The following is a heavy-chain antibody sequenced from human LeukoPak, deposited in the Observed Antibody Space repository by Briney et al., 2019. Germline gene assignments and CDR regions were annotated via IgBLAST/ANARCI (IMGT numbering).Heavy chain of an antibody. CDR1: GFTFSSYW. V-gene: IGHV3-74*01. CDR2: INSDGSST. D-gene: IGHD2-21*02. Sequence: GGSLRLSCAASGFTFSSYWMHWFRQAPGKGLVWVSRINSDGSSTSYADSVKGRFTISRDNAKNTLYLQMNSLRAEDTAVYYCARGLAYCGGDCYYYFDYWGQGTLVTVSS. J-gene: IGHJ4*02. CDR3: ARGLAYCGGDCYYYFDY.